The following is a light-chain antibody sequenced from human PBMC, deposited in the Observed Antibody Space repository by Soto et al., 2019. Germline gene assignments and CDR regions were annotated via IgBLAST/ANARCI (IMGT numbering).Light chain of an antibody. CDR3: QTWGPGIQV. CDR1: SGHSSYA. Sequence: QSVLTQSPSASASLGASVKLTCTLSSGHSSYAIAWHQQQPEKGPRYLMKLNSDGSHRKGDGIPDRFSGSSSGAECYLTISSLQSEDEADYYCQTWGPGIQVFGGGTKVTVL. CDR2: LNSDGSH. V-gene: IGLV4-69*01. J-gene: IGLJ2*01.